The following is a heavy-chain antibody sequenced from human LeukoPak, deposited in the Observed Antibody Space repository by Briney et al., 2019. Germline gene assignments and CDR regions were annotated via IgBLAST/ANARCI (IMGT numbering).Heavy chain of an antibody. V-gene: IGHV1-69*13. D-gene: IGHD2-15*01. CDR1: GAAFTSYA. CDR2: SIPIFETA. Sequence: SVKLSCKASGAAFTSYAISRVRLAPGQGIEWMGGSIPIFETANYAQQFQGRVTITADESTSIAYIELSSLRSEDTAVYYCARSEIVVVVAARDWFDPWGQGTLVTVS. CDR3: ARSEIVVVVAARDWFDP. J-gene: IGHJ5*02.